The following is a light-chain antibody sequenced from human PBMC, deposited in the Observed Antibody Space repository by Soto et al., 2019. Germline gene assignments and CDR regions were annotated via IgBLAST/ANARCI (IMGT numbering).Light chain of an antibody. Sequence: EIVLTQCPGTLSLSPGERATLSCRASQSVSSSYLAWYQQKPGQAPRLLIYGASSRATGIPDRFSGSGSGTDFTLTISRLEPEDFAVYYCQQYGSSQTFGGGTKVEIK. CDR2: GAS. CDR3: QQYGSSQT. CDR1: QSVSSSY. J-gene: IGKJ4*01. V-gene: IGKV3-20*01.